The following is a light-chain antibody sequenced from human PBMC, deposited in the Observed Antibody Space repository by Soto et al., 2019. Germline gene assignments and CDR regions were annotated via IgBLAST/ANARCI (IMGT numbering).Light chain of an antibody. V-gene: IGKV1-5*01. J-gene: IGKJ1*01. CDR3: QQYNDYSWT. Sequence: DIQMTQSPSTLSASLGDRVTITCRASQIITNRLAWYQQKPGKAPKLLIYDASSLESGVPSRFSGSGSGTESTLTISSLQPDDVAIYYCQQYNDYSWTFGQGTKVDI. CDR1: QIITNR. CDR2: DAS.